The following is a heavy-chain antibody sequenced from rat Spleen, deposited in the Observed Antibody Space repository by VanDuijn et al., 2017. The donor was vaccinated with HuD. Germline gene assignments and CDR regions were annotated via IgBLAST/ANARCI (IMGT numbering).Heavy chain of an antibody. Sequence: QIQLQQSGAELAKPGSSVKISCKASGYTFTSYYISWIKQTTGQGLEYIGYINTGSGGTNYNEKFKGKATLTVDKSSITAFMQLSSLTPDDSAVYYCTTGTIAAPYWYFDFWGPGTMVTVSS. CDR1: GYTFTSYY. D-gene: IGHD1-2*01. CDR3: TTGTIAAPYWYFDF. J-gene: IGHJ1*01. CDR2: INTGSGGT. V-gene: IGHV1-43*01.